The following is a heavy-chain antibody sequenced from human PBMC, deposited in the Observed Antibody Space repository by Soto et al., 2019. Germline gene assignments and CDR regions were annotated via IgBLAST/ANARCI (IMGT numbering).Heavy chain of an antibody. D-gene: IGHD6-13*01. CDR1: GGSISSSSYY. Sequence: PSETLSLTCTVSGGSISSSSYYWGWIRQPPGKGLEWIGSIYYSGSTYYNPSLKSRVTISVDTSKNQFSLKLSSVTAADTAVYYCARGYRSSWYPAPKPPLFDYWGQGTLVTVSS. J-gene: IGHJ4*02. CDR3: ARGYRSSWYPAPKPPLFDY. CDR2: IYYSGST. V-gene: IGHV4-39*01.